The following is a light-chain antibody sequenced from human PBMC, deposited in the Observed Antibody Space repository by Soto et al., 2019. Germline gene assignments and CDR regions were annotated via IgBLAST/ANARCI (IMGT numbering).Light chain of an antibody. CDR1: QFVSSS. J-gene: IGKJ1*01. CDR2: GAS. V-gene: IGKV3D-15*01. Sequence: IPLTQSPCTLSLSPGESATLLCRASQFVSSSFLAWYQQKPGQAPRLLIYGASSRATGIPAKFSGSGSGTEFTLTISSLQSEEGAVDYCQQYNKWPRTFGQGTKVDIK. CDR3: QQYNKWPRT.